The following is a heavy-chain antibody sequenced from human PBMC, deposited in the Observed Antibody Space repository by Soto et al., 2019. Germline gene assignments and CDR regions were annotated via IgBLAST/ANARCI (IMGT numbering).Heavy chain of an antibody. D-gene: IGHD3-22*01. CDR2: INPNSGGT. CDR3: ARASSRITMIVVVNGTALDY. CDR1: GYTFTGYY. Sequence: ASVKVSCKASGYTFTGYYMHWVRQAPGQGLEWMGWINPNSGGTNYAQKFQGWVTMTRDTSISTAYMELSRLRSDDTAVYYCARASSRITMIVVVNGTALDYSGQATRVTVAS. J-gene: IGHJ4*02. V-gene: IGHV1-2*04.